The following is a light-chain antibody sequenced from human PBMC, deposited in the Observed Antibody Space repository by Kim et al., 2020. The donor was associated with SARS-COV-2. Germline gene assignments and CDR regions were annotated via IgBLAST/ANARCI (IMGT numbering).Light chain of an antibody. J-gene: IGKJ1*01. Sequence: DIQMTQSPSSLSASVGDRVTITCRASQSISSYLNWYQQKPGKAPKLLIYAASSLQSGVPSRFTGSGPGTDFTLTISSLQPEDFATYSCQQSYTTPWTFVQGTTVDIK. CDR3: QQSYTTPWT. CDR1: QSISSY. V-gene: IGKV1-39*01. CDR2: AAS.